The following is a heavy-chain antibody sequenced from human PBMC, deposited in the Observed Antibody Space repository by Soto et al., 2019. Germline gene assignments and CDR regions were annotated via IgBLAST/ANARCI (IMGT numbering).Heavy chain of an antibody. CDR2: INAGNGNT. D-gene: IGHD2-8*01. V-gene: IGHV1-3*01. CDR1: GYTFTSYA. CDR3: ARDGRLVYATDQQGYYYYYYMDV. Sequence: ASVKVSCKASGYTFTSYAMHWVRQAPGQRLEWMGWINAGNGNTKYSQKFQGRVTITRDTSASTAYMELSSLRSEDTAVYYCARDGRLVYATDQQGYYYYYYMDVWGKGTTVTVSS. J-gene: IGHJ6*03.